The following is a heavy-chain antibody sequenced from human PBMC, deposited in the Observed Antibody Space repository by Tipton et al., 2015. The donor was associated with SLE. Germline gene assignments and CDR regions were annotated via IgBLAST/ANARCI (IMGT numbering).Heavy chain of an antibody. CDR1: SGSVSSGAYY. D-gene: IGHD6-13*01. CDR2: VFSSGTT. CDR3: ARTEGSQYASWYFDR. V-gene: IGHV4-31*03. J-gene: IGHJ4*02. Sequence: TLSLTCTVSSGSVSSGAYYWSWIRQHPGKGLEWIGYVFSSGTTYYNPSLRSRVTMSIDTSRNQFSLNLNSVIPADTAMYYCARTEGSQYASWYFDRWGRGTLVSVSS.